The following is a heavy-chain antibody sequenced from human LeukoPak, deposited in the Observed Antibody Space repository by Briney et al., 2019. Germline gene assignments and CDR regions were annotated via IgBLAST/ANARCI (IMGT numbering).Heavy chain of an antibody. CDR2: INHSGST. D-gene: IGHD5-12*01. J-gene: IGHJ3*02. CDR1: GGSSSGYY. CDR3: ARPSSGKNALDI. V-gene: IGHV4-34*01. Sequence: SETLSLTCAVYGGSSSGYYWSWIRQPPGKGLEWIGEINHSGSTNYNPSLKSRVTISVDTSENQFSLKLSSVTAADTAVYYCARPSSGKNALDIWGQGTMVTVSS.